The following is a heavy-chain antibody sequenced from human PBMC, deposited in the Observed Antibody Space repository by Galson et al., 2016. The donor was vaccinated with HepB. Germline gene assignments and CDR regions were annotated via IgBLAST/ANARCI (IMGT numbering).Heavy chain of an antibody. CDR1: GYTLTSHA. Sequence: SVKVSCKASGYTLTSHALHWVRQAPGQRPEWLGWINPGNDHTKYSQESPGRVSITRDTSATTAYLELTSLRYEDTAVYYCARGLGYGYGSSYYYMDVWGQGTAVTIS. CDR3: ARGLGYGYGSSYYYMDV. CDR2: INPGNDHT. D-gene: IGHD5-18*01. J-gene: IGHJ6*02. V-gene: IGHV1-3*01.